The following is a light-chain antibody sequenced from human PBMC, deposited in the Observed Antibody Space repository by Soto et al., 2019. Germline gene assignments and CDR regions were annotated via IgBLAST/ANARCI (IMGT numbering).Light chain of an antibody. V-gene: IGLV1-51*01. CDR3: GTWDSSLSVVV. CDR2: DNN. CDR1: SSNIGNNY. Sequence: QSVLTQPPSVSAAPGQKVTMSCSGSSSNIGNNYVSWYQQLPGTAPKLLIYDNNKRPSGIPDRFSGSKSGTSATLAITGLQTGDEADYYCGTWDSSLSVVVFGGGTKLTVL. J-gene: IGLJ2*01.